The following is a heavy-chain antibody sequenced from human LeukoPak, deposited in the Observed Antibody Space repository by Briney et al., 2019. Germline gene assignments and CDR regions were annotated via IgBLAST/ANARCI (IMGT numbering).Heavy chain of an antibody. CDR1: GFTFSSYA. J-gene: IGHJ4*02. D-gene: IGHD7-27*01. V-gene: IGHV3-23*01. CDR3: AILGTSQLFDY. Sequence: GGSLRLSCAASGFTFSSYAMSWVRQAPGKGLEWASAISGSGGSTYYADSVKGRFTISRDNSKNTLYLQMNSLRAEDTAVYYCAILGTSQLFDYWGQGTLVTVSS. CDR2: ISGSGGST.